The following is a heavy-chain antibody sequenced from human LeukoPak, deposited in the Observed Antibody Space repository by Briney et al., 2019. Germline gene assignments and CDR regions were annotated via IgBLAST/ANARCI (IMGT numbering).Heavy chain of an antibody. J-gene: IGHJ4*02. Sequence: ASVKVSCKASGYIFTDYFIHWVRQAPGRGLEWMAWINPTAGDTSYAQKIQGRVTLARDTSISTVYMELSRLTFDDTAVYYCARRPDHGGFDHWGQGTLVIVSS. V-gene: IGHV1-2*02. D-gene: IGHD3-16*01. CDR1: GYIFTDYF. CDR3: ARRPDHGGFDH. CDR2: INPTAGDT.